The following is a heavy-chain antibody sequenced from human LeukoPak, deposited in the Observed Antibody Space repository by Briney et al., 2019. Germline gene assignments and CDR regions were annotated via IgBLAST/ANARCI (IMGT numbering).Heavy chain of an antibody. CDR1: GLSLSSYG. CDR2: ISYEGSNK. Sequence: RSLSLSCAASGLSLSSYGMHGVRPAPAKGRASVAVISYEGSNKYNADSVKGRFTISRDNSKNTLYLQMNSLIAEDTAVYYCAKDSGIAVVAYYYYGMDVWGQGTTVTVSS. D-gene: IGHD6-19*01. CDR3: AKDSGIAVVAYYYYGMDV. J-gene: IGHJ6*02. V-gene: IGHV3-30*18.